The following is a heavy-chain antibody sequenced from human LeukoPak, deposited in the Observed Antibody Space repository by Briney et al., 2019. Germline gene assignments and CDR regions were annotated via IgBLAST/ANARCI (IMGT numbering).Heavy chain of an antibody. CDR2: IRCKSIYI. CDR3: ARVWHTWYYYGSWDV. V-gene: IGHV3-21*01. Sequence: PGGSLRLSRAASGFTFSSDSLKWVRQAPGKGLECVSSIRCKSIYIYYADSMEGRFTIYRENAEISLYLQMNSLRDEDTAVYYCARVWHTWYYYGSWDVWGQGTTVTVSS. J-gene: IGHJ6*02. CDR1: GFTFSSDS. D-gene: IGHD3-10*01.